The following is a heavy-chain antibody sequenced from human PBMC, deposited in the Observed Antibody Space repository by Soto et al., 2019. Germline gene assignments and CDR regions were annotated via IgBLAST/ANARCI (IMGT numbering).Heavy chain of an antibody. V-gene: IGHV3-30-3*01. CDR1: GFTFSSYA. Sequence: PGGSLRLSCAASGFTFSSYAMHWVRQAPGKGLEWVAVISYDGSNKYYADSVKGRFTISRDNSKNTLYLQMNGLRAEDTAVYYCARDKGWLRSTDGSAFDIWGQGTMVTVSS. D-gene: IGHD5-12*01. CDR3: ARDKGWLRSTDGSAFDI. CDR2: ISYDGSNK. J-gene: IGHJ3*02.